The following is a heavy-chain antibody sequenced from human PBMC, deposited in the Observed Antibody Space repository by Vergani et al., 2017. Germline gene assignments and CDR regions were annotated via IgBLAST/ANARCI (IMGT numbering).Heavy chain of an antibody. V-gene: IGHV4-59*01. CDR1: GGSISSYY. Sequence: QVQLQESGPGLVKPSETLSLTCTVSGGSISSYYWSWIRQPPGKGLEWIGYIYYSGSTNYNPSLKSRVTISVDTSKNQFSLKLSSVTAADTAVYYCARDEAAFDIWGQGTMVTFSS. CDR3: ARDEAAFDI. J-gene: IGHJ3*02. CDR2: IYYSGST.